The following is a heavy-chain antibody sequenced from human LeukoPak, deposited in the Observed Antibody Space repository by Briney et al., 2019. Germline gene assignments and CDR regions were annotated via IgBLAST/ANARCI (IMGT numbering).Heavy chain of an antibody. CDR3: ARLRGSGSYYSDY. Sequence: SETLSLTCTVSGGSISSYYWSWIRQPPGKGLEWIGYIYYSGSTNYNPSLKSRVTISVDTSKIQFSLKLSSVTAADTAVYYCARLRGSGSYYSDYWGQGTLVTVSS. V-gene: IGHV4-59*12. CDR2: IYYSGST. J-gene: IGHJ4*02. D-gene: IGHD3-10*01. CDR1: GGSISSYY.